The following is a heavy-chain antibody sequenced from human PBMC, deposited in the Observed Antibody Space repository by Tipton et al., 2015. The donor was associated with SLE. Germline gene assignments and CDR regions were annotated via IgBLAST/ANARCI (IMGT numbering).Heavy chain of an antibody. D-gene: IGHD6-13*01. Sequence: TLSLTCAVSGYSISSGYYWGWIRQPPGKGLEWIGSIYHSGSTYYNPSLKSRVTISVDTSKNQFSLKLSSVTAADTAVYYCARVGGQLGLDYWGQGTLVTVSS. CDR2: IYHSGST. CDR1: GYSISSGYY. J-gene: IGHJ4*02. V-gene: IGHV4-38-2*01. CDR3: ARVGGQLGLDY.